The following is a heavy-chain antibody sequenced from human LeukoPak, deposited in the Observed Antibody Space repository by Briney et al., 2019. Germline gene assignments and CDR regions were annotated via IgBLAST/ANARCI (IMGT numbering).Heavy chain of an antibody. V-gene: IGHV4-34*01. D-gene: IGHD2-15*01. CDR3: ARRLVDSGASQVSDE. J-gene: IGHJ4*02. CDR1: SGSFSGYY. CDR2: INDSGSV. Sequence: SETLSLTCAVYSGSFSGYYWSWIRQPPGKGLEWIGEINDSGSVNCNPSLKNRVTLSVDTSKNQFSLRLSSVAAADTAVYYCARRLVDSGASQVSDEWGQGTLVTVSS.